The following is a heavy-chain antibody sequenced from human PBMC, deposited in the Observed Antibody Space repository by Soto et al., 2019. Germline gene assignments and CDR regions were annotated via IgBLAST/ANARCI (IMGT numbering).Heavy chain of an antibody. J-gene: IGHJ4*02. CDR2: ISGSGGST. CDR1: GFTFSSHS. Sequence: GGSLRLSCSASGFTFSSHSMSWVRQAPGKGLEWVSAISGSGGSTYYADSVKGRFTISRDNSKNTLYLQMNSLRAEDTAVYYCANSGGGYSYGRFDYWGQGTLVTVSS. D-gene: IGHD5-18*01. V-gene: IGHV3-23*01. CDR3: ANSGGGYSYGRFDY.